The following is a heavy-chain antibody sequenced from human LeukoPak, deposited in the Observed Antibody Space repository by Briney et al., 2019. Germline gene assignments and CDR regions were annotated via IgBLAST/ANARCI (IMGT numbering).Heavy chain of an antibody. Sequence: SVKVSCKASGGTFSSYAISWVRQAPGQGLEWMGGIIPIFGTANYAQKFQGRVTITADESTSTAYMELSSLRSEDTAVYYCARTYSGSYSKEYYFDYWGQGTLVTVSS. V-gene: IGHV1-69*13. J-gene: IGHJ4*02. D-gene: IGHD1-26*01. CDR2: IIPIFGTA. CDR3: ARTYSGSYSKEYYFDY. CDR1: GGTFSSYA.